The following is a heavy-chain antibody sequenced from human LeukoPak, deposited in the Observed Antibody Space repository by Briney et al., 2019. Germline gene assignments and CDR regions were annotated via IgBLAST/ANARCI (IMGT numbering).Heavy chain of an antibody. CDR2: ISSSSSYI. CDR3: ARDVFLGYCSSTSCYTGGR. D-gene: IGHD2-2*02. J-gene: IGHJ4*02. Sequence: PGGSLRLSCAASGFTFSSYSMNWVRQAPGKGLEWVSPISSSSSYIYYADSVKGRFTISRDNAKNPLYLQMNSLRAEDTAVYYCARDVFLGYCSSTSCYTGGRWGQGTLVTVSP. V-gene: IGHV3-21*01. CDR1: GFTFSSYS.